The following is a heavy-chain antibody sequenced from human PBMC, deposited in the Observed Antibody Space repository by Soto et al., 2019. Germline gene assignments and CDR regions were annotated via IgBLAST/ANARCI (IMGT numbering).Heavy chain of an antibody. Sequence: ASVKVSCKASGGTFSSYAISWVRQAPGQGLEWMGGIIPIFGTANYAQKFQGRVTITADESTSTAYMELSSLRSEDTAVYYCARGVYGSGQKNYYYYYGMDVWGQGTTVTVSS. CDR1: GGTFSSYA. V-gene: IGHV1-69*13. CDR2: IIPIFGTA. J-gene: IGHJ6*02. D-gene: IGHD3-10*01. CDR3: ARGVYGSGQKNYYYYYGMDV.